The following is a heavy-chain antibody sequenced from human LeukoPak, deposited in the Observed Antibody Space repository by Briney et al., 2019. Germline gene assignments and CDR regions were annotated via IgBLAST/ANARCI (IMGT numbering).Heavy chain of an antibody. Sequence: PSETLSLTCTVSGGSITIADYWWAWIRHPPGKGLEWTASIYYSGSTHYNPALKSRVYISVDTSKSQFSLKLSSATAADTAVYYCARQIGRGLWAFDYWGQGTPVTVSS. J-gene: IGHJ4*02. V-gene: IGHV4-39*01. D-gene: IGHD2-21*01. CDR1: GGSITIADYW. CDR2: IYYSGST. CDR3: ARQIGRGLWAFDY.